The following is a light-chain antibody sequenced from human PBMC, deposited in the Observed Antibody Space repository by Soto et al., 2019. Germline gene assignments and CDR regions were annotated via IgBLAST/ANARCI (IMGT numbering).Light chain of an antibody. V-gene: IGKV4-1*01. CDR3: QQSYGSTPT. CDR2: GAT. Sequence: DIVMTQSPDSLAVSLGERATINCKSSQSVLSSSNNKNYLAWYQQKPGQPPNLLISGATTRESGVPDRVSGSGSGTDLTLTISSLQAADVAIYYCQQSYGSTPTFGHGTRVEIQ. J-gene: IGKJ1*01. CDR1: QSVLSSSNNKNY.